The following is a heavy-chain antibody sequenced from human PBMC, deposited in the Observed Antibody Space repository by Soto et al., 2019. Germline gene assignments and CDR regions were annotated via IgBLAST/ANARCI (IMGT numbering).Heavy chain of an antibody. CDR1: GYTFTSYG. CDR2: ISAYNGNT. Sequence: QVQLVQSGAEVKKPGASVKVSCKASGYTFTSYGISWVRQAPGQGLEWMGWISAYNGNTNYAQKLQGRVTMTTDTSTSTAYMELRSLRSDDTAVYYCARRSHETLIRFFPAIAYYYYYGMDVWGQGTTVTVSS. V-gene: IGHV1-18*01. J-gene: IGHJ6*02. CDR3: ARRSHETLIRFFPAIAYYYYYGMDV. D-gene: IGHD3-10*01.